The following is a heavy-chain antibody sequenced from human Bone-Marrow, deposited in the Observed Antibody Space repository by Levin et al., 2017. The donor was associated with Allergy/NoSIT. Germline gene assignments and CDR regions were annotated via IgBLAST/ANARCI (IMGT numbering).Heavy chain of an antibody. Sequence: QAGGSLRLSCEGSGFSVSENYMSWVRQAPGKGLEWLSVIYKDYSRLYADSVEGRFTISRDNSKNTVYLQMNSLTAEDTAVYYCARDRTYDDFWSGYFDWGQGTQVTVSS. J-gene: IGHJ4*02. CDR2: IYKDYSR. CDR3: ARDRTYDDFWSGYFD. D-gene: IGHD3-3*01. V-gene: IGHV3-53*01. CDR1: GFSVSENY.